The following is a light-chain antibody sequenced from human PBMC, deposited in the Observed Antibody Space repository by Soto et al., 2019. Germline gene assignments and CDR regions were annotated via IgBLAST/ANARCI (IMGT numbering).Light chain of an antibody. Sequence: QSALTQPPSASGSPGQSVTISCTGTSSDIGGYNYVSWYQQHPGKAPKLIIYDVNKRPSGVPDRFSGSKSGDTASLTVSGLQAEDEADYYCNSYAGSNKKVFGRGTKLTVL. J-gene: IGLJ2*01. CDR3: NSYAGSNKKV. CDR2: DVN. V-gene: IGLV2-8*01. CDR1: SSDIGGYNY.